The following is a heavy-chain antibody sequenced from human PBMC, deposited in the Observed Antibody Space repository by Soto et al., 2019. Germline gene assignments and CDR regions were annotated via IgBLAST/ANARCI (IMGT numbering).Heavy chain of an antibody. CDR2: IYPGDSET. D-gene: IGHD3-22*01. J-gene: IGHJ4*02. CDR3: ARALHESSGFYFDY. CDR1: GYTFSNYW. Sequence: PGESLKISCKGSGYTFSNYWIGWVRQMPGKGLEWMGIIYPGDSETKYSPSFQGQVTISADKSIGTAFLQWSSLKASDTAMYFCARALHESSGFYFDYWGQATLVTVPS. V-gene: IGHV5-51*01.